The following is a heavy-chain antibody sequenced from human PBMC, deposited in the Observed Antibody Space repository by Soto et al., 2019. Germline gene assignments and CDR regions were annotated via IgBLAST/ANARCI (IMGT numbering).Heavy chain of an antibody. D-gene: IGHD1-1*01. CDR1: GVSVKSGAYY. CDR2: MHTSGRT. Sequence: QVQLQESGPGLVKPSQTLSLTCTVSGVSVKSGAYYWSWIRQHPGKGLEWIAYMHTSGRTHYNPSLESRVSMSFDTSENQFSLKLTSVTAADTAVYYCVRGFKGATWGQGTLVTVSS. J-gene: IGHJ4*02. V-gene: IGHV4-31*03. CDR3: VRGFKGAT.